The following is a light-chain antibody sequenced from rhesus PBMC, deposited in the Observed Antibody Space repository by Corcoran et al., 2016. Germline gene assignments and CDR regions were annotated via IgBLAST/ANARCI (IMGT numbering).Light chain of an antibody. V-gene: IGKV1-21*01. CDR2: EAS. Sequence: DIQMTQSPSSLSASVGDRVTITCRASQVISNALAWYQQKPGETPKLLIYEASSLQSGIPSRFSGSGSGTDFTLPISSLQSEDFATYYCQHYYSAPWTLGQGTKVEIK. CDR1: QVISNA. J-gene: IGKJ1*01. CDR3: QHYYSAPWT.